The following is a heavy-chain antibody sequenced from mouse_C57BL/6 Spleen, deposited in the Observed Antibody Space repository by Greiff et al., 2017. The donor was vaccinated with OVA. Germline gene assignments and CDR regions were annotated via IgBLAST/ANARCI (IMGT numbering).Heavy chain of an antibody. CDR1: GYTFTSYW. Sequence: VQLQQPGAELVRPGTSVKLSCKASGYTFTSYWMHWVKQRPGQGLEWIGVIDPSDSYTNYNQKFKGKATLTVDTSSSTAYMQLSSLTSEDSAVYYCARTTVVARDYWGQGTTLTVSS. V-gene: IGHV1-59*01. D-gene: IGHD1-1*01. J-gene: IGHJ2*01. CDR2: IDPSDSYT. CDR3: ARTTVVARDY.